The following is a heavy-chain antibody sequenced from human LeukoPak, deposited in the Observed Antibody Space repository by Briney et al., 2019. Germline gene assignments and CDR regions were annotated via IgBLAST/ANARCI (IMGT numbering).Heavy chain of an antibody. CDR1: GGSFSGYY. D-gene: IGHD3-10*01. CDR3: ARISGPSYYYGSGERNWFDH. J-gene: IGHJ5*02. Sequence: PSETLSLTCAVYGGSFSGYYWSWIRQPPGKRLEWIGEINHSGSTNYNPSLKSRVTISVDTSKNQFSLKLSSVTAADTAVYYCARISGPSYYYGSGERNWFDHWGQGTLVTVSS. CDR2: INHSGST. V-gene: IGHV4-34*01.